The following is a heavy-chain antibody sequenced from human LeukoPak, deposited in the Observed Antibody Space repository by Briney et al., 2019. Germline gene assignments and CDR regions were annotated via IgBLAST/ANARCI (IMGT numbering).Heavy chain of an antibody. J-gene: IGHJ4*02. CDR2: IKQDGSEK. Sequence: GGSLRLSCAASGFTFSSYWMSWVRQAPGKGLEWVANIKQDGSEKYYVDSVKGRFTISRDNAKNSLYLQMNGLRAEDTAVYYCARDVQLWSRTLDYWGQGTLVTVSS. CDR3: ARDVQLWSRTLDY. CDR1: GFTFSSYW. V-gene: IGHV3-7*01. D-gene: IGHD5-18*01.